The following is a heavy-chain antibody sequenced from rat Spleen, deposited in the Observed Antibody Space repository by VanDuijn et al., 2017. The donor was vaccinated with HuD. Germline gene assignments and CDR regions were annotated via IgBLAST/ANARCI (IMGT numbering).Heavy chain of an antibody. J-gene: IGHJ2*01. Sequence: EVQLVESGGGLVQPGRSLKLSCAASGFTLSDYYMAWVRQAPTKGLEWVATINYDGSSTYYRDSVKGRFTISRDNAKSTLYLQMDSLRSEDTATYYCARSGFDYWGQGVMVTVSS. CDR1: GFTLSDYY. CDR3: ARSGFDY. D-gene: IGHD4-3*01. CDR2: INYDGSST. V-gene: IGHV5-29*01.